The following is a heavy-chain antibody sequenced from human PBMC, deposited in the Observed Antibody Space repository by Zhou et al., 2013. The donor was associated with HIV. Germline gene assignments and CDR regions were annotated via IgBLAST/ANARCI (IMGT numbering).Heavy chain of an antibody. V-gene: IGHV1-2*02. CDR1: GYTFPSYD. CDR2: MNPNSGDT. D-gene: IGHD6-6*01. J-gene: IGHJ4*02. Sequence: QVQLVQSGAEVKKPGASVKVSCKTSGYTFPSYDIHWVRQATGQGLEWMGWMNPNSGDTNYAQKFQGRVTMTTDTSINTAYMELTSLRSDDAALYYCARAVYSSSTGEFDDWGQGTLVTVSS. CDR3: ARAVYSSSTGEFDD.